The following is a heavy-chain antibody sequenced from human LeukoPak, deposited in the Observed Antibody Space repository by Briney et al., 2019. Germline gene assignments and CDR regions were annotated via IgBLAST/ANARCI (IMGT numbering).Heavy chain of an antibody. CDR3: ARGYGSDY. Sequence: GRSLRLSCAASGFTFSSYGMLWVRQAPGKGLEWVAVISYDGSNKYYADSVKGRFTISRDNSKNTLYLQMNSLRAEDTAVYYCARGYGSDYWGQGTLVTVSS. CDR2: ISYDGSNK. V-gene: IGHV3-30*03. CDR1: GFTFSSYG. D-gene: IGHD3-10*01. J-gene: IGHJ4*02.